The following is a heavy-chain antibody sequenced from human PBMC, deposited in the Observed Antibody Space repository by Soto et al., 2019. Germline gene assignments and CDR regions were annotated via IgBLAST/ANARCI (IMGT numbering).Heavy chain of an antibody. Sequence: GGSLRLSXTASGFTFSSYGMHWVRQAPGKGLEWVAVISYDGSNKYYADSVKGRFTISRDNSKNTLYLQMNSLRAEDTAVYYCAKLSITQFYDFWSGYPNSFDYWGQGTLVTVSS. CDR3: AKLSITQFYDFWSGYPNSFDY. CDR1: GFTFSSYG. J-gene: IGHJ4*02. D-gene: IGHD3-3*01. CDR2: ISYDGSNK. V-gene: IGHV3-30*18.